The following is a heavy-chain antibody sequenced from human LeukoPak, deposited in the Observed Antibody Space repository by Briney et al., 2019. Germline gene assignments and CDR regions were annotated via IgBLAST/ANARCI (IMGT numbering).Heavy chain of an antibody. CDR3: ARALGSGWYHPFDY. CDR1: GGSMRSFY. Sequence: PSETLSLTCTVSGGSMRSFYWSWIRQPPGKGLEWIGNIYYSGNTNYNPSLNSRVTISLDTSKDQFSLKPSSVTAADTALYYCARALGSGWYHPFDYWGQGALVTVSS. V-gene: IGHV4-59*01. D-gene: IGHD6-19*01. CDR2: IYYSGNT. J-gene: IGHJ4*02.